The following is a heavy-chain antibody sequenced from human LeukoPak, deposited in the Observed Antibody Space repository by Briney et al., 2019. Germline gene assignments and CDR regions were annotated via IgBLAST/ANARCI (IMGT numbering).Heavy chain of an antibody. D-gene: IGHD6-6*01. CDR3: ATRIEQQLVP. CDR1: GFTFSSYA. Sequence: AGGSLRLSCAASGFTFSSYAMSWVRQAPGKALNWVSAITSSGGGTYYADSVKARFTISRDNSKSTLYLQMNSLGVDDTALYYCATRIEQQLVPGGQGTLVTVSS. V-gene: IGHV3-23*01. J-gene: IGHJ4*02. CDR2: ITSSGGGT.